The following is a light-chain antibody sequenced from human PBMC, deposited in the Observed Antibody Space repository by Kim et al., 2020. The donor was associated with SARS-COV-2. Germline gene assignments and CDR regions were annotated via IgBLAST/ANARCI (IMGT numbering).Light chain of an antibody. CDR3: QQYYSYPVT. J-gene: IGKJ4*01. CDR1: QDISSW. CDR2: GTS. V-gene: IGKV1D-16*01. Sequence: ASVGDRITITCRASQDISSWLASYQQKPEKAPKPLIYGTSSLHSGVPSRFSGSGSATTFILTISSLQPEDFAIYYCQQYYSYPVTFGGGTKVDIK.